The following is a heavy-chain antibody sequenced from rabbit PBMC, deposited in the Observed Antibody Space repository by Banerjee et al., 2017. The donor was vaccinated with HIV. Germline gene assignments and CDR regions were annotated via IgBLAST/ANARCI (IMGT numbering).Heavy chain of an antibody. V-gene: IGHV1S40*01. D-gene: IGHD2-1*01. CDR1: GFSFSSAYD. J-gene: IGHJ3*01. CDR3: ARRNSDGRDYGTLHL. CDR2: IYTGSGST. Sequence: QSLEESGGDLVKPGASLTLTCTASGFSFSSAYDMCWVRQAPGKGLAWIACIYTGSGSTWHANWAKGRFPFSKTPSTTVTLQMASLTAAGTATYFCARRNSDGRDYGTLHLWGQGTLVTVS.